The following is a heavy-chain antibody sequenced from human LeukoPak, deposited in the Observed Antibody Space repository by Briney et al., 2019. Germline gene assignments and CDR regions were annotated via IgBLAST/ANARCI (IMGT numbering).Heavy chain of an antibody. D-gene: IGHD5-18*01. J-gene: IGHJ4*02. CDR1: GGSISSSSYY. V-gene: IGHV4-39*01. CDR3: ARQDTAMAWSYYFDY. Sequence: SSEILSLTCTVSGGSISSSSYYWGWIRQPPGKGLEWIGSIYYSGSTYYTPSLKSRVTISVDTSKNQFSLKLSSVTAADTAVYYCARQDTAMAWSYYFDYWGQGTLVTVSS. CDR2: IYYSGST.